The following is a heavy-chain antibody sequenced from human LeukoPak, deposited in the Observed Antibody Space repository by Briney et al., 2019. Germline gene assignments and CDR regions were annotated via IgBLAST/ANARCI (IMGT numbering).Heavy chain of an antibody. V-gene: IGHV3-23*01. D-gene: IGHD3-10*01. CDR3: AKAGSGGFVPRYYFDY. J-gene: IGHJ4*02. CDR2: ISGSGGVT. Sequence: GGSLRLSCAASGSTFSSYAMSWVRQAPGKGLEWVSAISGSGGVTYHADSVKGRFTISRDNSKNTLYLQMNSLRAEDTAVYYCAKAGSGGFVPRYYFDYWGQGTLVTVSS. CDR1: GSTFSSYA.